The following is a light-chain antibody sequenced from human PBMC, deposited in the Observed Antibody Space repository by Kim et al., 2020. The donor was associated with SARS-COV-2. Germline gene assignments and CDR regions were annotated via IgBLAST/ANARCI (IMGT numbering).Light chain of an antibody. J-gene: IGKJ1*01. CDR1: QGIGDY. Sequence: ASVGDRVTITCRASQGIGDYLAWYQQNPGKAPKLLIYAASTLQSGVPSRFSGSGSGTEFTLTITNLQPEDFATYFCQRYSFYPRTFGQGTKVDIK. V-gene: IGKV1-9*01. CDR2: AAS. CDR3: QRYSFYPRT.